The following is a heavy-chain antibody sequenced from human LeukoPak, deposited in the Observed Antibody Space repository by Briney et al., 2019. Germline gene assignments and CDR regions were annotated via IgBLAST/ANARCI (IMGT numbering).Heavy chain of an antibody. CDR2: INSVGGTT. CDR1: GFTFNTYG. J-gene: IGHJ6*02. D-gene: IGHD3-10*01. Sequence: GGSLRLSCAASGFTFNTYGMNWFRQAPGRGLEWISYINSVGGTTFYGDSVKGRFTISRDNAKNSLYLQMNSLRAEDTAVYYCARVGYRGVLYYYYGMDVWGQGTTVTVSS. V-gene: IGHV3-48*04. CDR3: ARVGYRGVLYYYYGMDV.